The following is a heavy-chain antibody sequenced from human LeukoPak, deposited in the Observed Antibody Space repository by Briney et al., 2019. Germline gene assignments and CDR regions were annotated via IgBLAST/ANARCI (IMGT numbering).Heavy chain of an antibody. CDR2: TYYRSRWYN. CDR1: GDSVSSKSAA. CDR3: ARATFQQEVNWFDP. V-gene: IGHV6-1*01. D-gene: IGHD2/OR15-2a*01. J-gene: IGHJ5*02. Sequence: SRTLSLTCAISGDSVSSKSAAWNWIRQSPSRGLEWLGRTYYRSRWYNDYAVSMKSRIAINPDTSKNQFSLQLNSVTPEDTAVYYCARATFQQEVNWFDPWGQGTLVTVSS.